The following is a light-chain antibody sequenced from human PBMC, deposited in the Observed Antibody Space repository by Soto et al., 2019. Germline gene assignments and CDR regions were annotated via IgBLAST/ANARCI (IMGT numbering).Light chain of an antibody. CDR3: HQVNSYPHT. CDR2: AAS. Sequence: IQVTQSPSSLSASVGDRVTITCRASQGIRDYLGWYQQKPGKAPKLLIYAASRLQSGVPSRFSGSGIGTDFTLTISGQQPEDFATYYCHQVNSYPHTLGQGTKLEIK. CDR1: QGIRDY. J-gene: IGKJ2*01. V-gene: IGKV1-9*01.